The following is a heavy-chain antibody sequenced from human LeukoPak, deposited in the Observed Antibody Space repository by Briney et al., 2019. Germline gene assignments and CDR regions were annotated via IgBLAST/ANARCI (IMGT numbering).Heavy chain of an antibody. D-gene: IGHD3-16*01. Sequence: ASVKVSCKASGYSFTSYDFNWVRQAPGQGLEWMGIINPSGGSTSYAQKFQGRVTMTRDTSTSTVYMELSSLRSEDTAVYYCARDPSLILPEPGMDVWGQGTTVTVSS. CDR1: GYSFTSYD. CDR2: INPSGGST. J-gene: IGHJ6*02. CDR3: ARDPSLILPEPGMDV. V-gene: IGHV1-46*01.